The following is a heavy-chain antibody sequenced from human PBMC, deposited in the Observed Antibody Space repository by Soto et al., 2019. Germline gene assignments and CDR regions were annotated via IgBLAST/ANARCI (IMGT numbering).Heavy chain of an antibody. V-gene: IGHV4-39*01. CDR2: IYYSGST. CDR1: GGSISSSSYY. J-gene: IGHJ6*02. Sequence: SETLSLTCTVSGGSISSSSYYWGWIRQPPGKGLEWIGSIYYSGSTYYNPSLKSRVTISVDTSKNQFSLKLCSVTAADTAVYYCASYTDYCGSGSRDYYFYGMDVGGQGTTVTVSS. D-gene: IGHD3-10*01. CDR3: ASYTDYCGSGSRDYYFYGMDV.